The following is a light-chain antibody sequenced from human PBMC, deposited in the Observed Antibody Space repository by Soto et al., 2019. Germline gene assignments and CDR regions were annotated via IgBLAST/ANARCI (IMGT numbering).Light chain of an antibody. V-gene: IGKV3-20*01. Sequence: EIVMSQSPATLSVSPGERATVSCRASQSVRSNLAWYQQKPGQAPRLLIYGASSRATGIPDRFSGSGSGTDFTLTISRLEPEDFAVYYCQQYGSSPWTFGQGTKVDIK. J-gene: IGKJ1*01. CDR3: QQYGSSPWT. CDR2: GAS. CDR1: QSVRSN.